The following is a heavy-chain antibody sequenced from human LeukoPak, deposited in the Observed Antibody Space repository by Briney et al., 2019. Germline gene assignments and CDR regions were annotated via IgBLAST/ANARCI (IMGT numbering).Heavy chain of an antibody. D-gene: IGHD2-21*02. CDR1: GFTFSGYS. V-gene: IGHV3-48*01. CDR2: ISSRSSMI. Sequence: PGGSLRLSCVASGFTFSGYSMSWVRQAPGKGLEWVSYISSRSSMIYYADSMKGRFTISRDNSKNTLYLQMTSMRGEDTAMYYCAREGTARDPFDIWGQGTMVTVSS. J-gene: IGHJ3*02. CDR3: AREGTARDPFDI.